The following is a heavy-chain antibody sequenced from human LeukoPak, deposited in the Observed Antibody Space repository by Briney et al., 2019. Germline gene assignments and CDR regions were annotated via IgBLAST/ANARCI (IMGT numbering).Heavy chain of an antibody. J-gene: IGHJ4*02. V-gene: IGHV1-2*02. CDR3: ARALRYFDWLLYGY. CDR1: GYTFTGYY. CDR2: INPNSGGT. D-gene: IGHD3-9*01. Sequence: ASVKVSCKASGYTFTGYYMHWVRQAPGQGLEWMGWINPNSGGTNYAQKLQGRVTMTTDTSTSTAYMELRSLRSDDTAVYYCARALRYFDWLLYGYWGQGTLVTVSS.